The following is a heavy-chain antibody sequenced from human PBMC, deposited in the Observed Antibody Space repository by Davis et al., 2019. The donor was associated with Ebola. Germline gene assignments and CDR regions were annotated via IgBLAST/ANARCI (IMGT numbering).Heavy chain of an antibody. J-gene: IGHJ4*02. CDR3: ARHRYSSSWVL. CDR1: GGSISSYY. Sequence: MPSETLSLTCTVSGGSISSYYWSWIRQPPGKGPEWIGYIYYSGSTNYNPSLKSRVTISVDTSKNQFSLKLSSVTAADTAVYYCARHRYSSSWVLWGQGTLVTVSS. D-gene: IGHD6-13*01. CDR2: IYYSGST. V-gene: IGHV4-59*08.